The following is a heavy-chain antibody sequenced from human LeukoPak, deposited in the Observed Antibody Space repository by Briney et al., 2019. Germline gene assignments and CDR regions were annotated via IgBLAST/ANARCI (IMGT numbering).Heavy chain of an antibody. V-gene: IGHV1-8*02. J-gene: IGHJ3*02. CDR1: GYTFTSYG. D-gene: IGHD4-17*01. CDR2: TNPNSGNT. Sequence: ASVKVSCKASGYTFTSYGISWVRQATGQGLEWMGWTNPNSGNTGYAQKLQGRVSMTRNTSISTDYMELSSLRSEDTAVYYCATMGTTAAAFDIWGQGTLVSVSS. CDR3: ATMGTTAAAFDI.